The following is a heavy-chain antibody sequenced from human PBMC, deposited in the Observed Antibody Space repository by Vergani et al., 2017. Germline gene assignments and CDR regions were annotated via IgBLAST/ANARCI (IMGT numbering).Heavy chain of an antibody. CDR2: VHSTGTT. J-gene: IGHJ2*01. Sequence: QLHLQESGPGLVKPSETLSLTCTVSGGSITSSSYYWGWIRQPPGKGLEWIGTVHSTGTTYYNPSLKSRLTVSVDRSNNYLSLNLTSVTATDTAVYYCARHLTTSYVSPFDLWGRGALVTVSS. D-gene: IGHD3-9*01. CDR3: ARHLTTSYVSPFDL. V-gene: IGHV4-39*01. CDR1: GGSITSSSYY.